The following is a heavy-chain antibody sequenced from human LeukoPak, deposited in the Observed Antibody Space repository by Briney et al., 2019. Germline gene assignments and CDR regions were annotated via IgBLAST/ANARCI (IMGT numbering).Heavy chain of an antibody. CDR3: ARGRYDYVWGSYRLPPNWFDL. CDR1: GFTFSSYS. J-gene: IGHJ5*02. V-gene: IGHV3-21*01. Sequence: GGSLRLSCAASGFTFSSYSMNWVRQAPGKGLEWVSSISSSSSYIYYADSVKGRFTISRDNAKNSLYLQMNSLRAEDTAVYYCARGRYDYVWGSYRLPPNWFDLWGQRTLVTVSS. D-gene: IGHD3-16*02. CDR2: ISSSSSYI.